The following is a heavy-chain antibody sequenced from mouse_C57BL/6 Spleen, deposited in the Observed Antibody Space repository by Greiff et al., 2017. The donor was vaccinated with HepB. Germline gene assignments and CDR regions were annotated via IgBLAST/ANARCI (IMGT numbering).Heavy chain of an antibody. Sequence: VQLQQSGAELVRPGASVKLSCTASGFNIKDDYMHWVKQRPEQGLEWIGWIDPENGDTEYASKFQGKATITADTSSNTAYLQLSSLTSEDTAVYYCTTYYGRGEDYWGQGTTLTVSS. CDR2: IDPENGDT. J-gene: IGHJ2*01. CDR1: GFNIKDDY. V-gene: IGHV14-4*01. D-gene: IGHD1-1*01. CDR3: TTYYGRGEDY.